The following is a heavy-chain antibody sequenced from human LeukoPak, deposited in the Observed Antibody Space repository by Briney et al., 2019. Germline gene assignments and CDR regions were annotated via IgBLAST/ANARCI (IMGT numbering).Heavy chain of an antibody. V-gene: IGHV3-48*02. CDR1: GFSFSNYN. CDR2: VTTSSSAI. D-gene: IGHD1-26*01. CDR3: ARDGGGTGGTYHHTFDL. J-gene: IGHJ3*01. Sequence: GGSLSSSCAASGFSFSNYNMNWVRQGPEKGLEWISYVTTSSSAIYYADSVKGRFTISRENSKSSLYLQMDSLRDEDTAVYYCARDGGGTGGTYHHTFDLWGQGTMVTVSS.